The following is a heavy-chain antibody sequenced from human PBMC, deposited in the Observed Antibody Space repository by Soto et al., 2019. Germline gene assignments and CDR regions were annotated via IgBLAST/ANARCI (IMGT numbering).Heavy chain of an antibody. V-gene: IGHV1-18*01. CDR3: ARDSMVRGVTKDY. J-gene: IGHJ4*02. CDR2: ISANNGNT. Sequence: QVQLVQSGAEVKKPGASVTVSCKASGYSFFDYGFSWVRQAPGQGLEWMGWISANNGNTNYAHKLQGRVTLTTDTSTSTAYMELRSLRSDDTAVYYGARDSMVRGVTKDYWGQGTLVTVSS. D-gene: IGHD3-10*01. CDR1: GYSFFDYG.